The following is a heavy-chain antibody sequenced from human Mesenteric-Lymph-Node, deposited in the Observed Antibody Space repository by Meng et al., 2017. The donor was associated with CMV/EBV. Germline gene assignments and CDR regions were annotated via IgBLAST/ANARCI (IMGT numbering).Heavy chain of an antibody. CDR1: GYSISSGYY. Sequence: LRLSCTVSGYSISSGYYWGWIRQPPGKGLEWIGSIYHSGSTYYNPSLKSRVTISVDTSKNQFSLKLSSVTAADTAVYYCARLVTIFGGAFDYWGQGTLVTVSS. CDR3: ARLVTIFGGAFDY. J-gene: IGHJ4*02. D-gene: IGHD3-9*01. CDR2: IYHSGST. V-gene: IGHV4-38-2*02.